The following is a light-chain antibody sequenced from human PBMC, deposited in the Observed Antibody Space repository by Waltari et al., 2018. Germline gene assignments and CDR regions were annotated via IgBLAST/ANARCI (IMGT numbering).Light chain of an antibody. CDR2: DVF. CDR3: SSYAATNNLRNV. J-gene: IGLJ1*01. Sequence: QSALTQPPSASGSEGQSVTISCTGAFKYVSWYQKHPGKAPNLLIYDVFKRPSGVTDRVAGSQSGDTATLTVSWVQSEDEAVYYCSSYAATNNLRNVFGTGTRLTVL. CDR1: AFKY. V-gene: IGLV2-8*01.